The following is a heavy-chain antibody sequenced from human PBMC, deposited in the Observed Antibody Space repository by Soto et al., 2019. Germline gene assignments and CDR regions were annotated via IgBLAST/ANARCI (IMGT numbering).Heavy chain of an antibody. D-gene: IGHD6-19*01. CDR2: IYSGGST. CDR3: ANDGGGWSYLLDY. V-gene: IGHV3-53*01. J-gene: IGHJ4*02. CDR1: GFTVSSNY. Sequence: GGSLRLSCAASGFTVSSNYMSWVRQAPGKGLEWVSVIYSGGSTYYADSVKGRFTISRDNSKNTLYLQMNSLRAEDTAVYYCANDGGGWSYLLDYWGQGTLVTVSS.